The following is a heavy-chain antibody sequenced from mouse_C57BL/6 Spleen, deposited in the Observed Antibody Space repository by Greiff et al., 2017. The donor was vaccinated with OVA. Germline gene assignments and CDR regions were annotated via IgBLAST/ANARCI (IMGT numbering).Heavy chain of an antibody. J-gene: IGHJ3*01. D-gene: IGHD1-1*01. Sequence: EVHLVESGPGLVKPSQSLSLTCSVTGYSITSGYYWNWIRQFPGNKLEWMGYISYDGSNNYNPSLKNRISITRDTSKNQFFLKLNSVTTEDTATYYCARGGSSYWFAYWGQGTLVTVSA. CDR1: GYSITSGYY. V-gene: IGHV3-6*01. CDR2: ISYDGSN. CDR3: ARGGSSYWFAY.